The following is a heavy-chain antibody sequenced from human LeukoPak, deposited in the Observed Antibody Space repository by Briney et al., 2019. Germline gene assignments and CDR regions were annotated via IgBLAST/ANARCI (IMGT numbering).Heavy chain of an antibody. CDR1: GGSISSSSYY. Sequence: SSETLSLTCTVSGGSISSSSYYWGWIRQPPGKGLEWIGSIYYSGSTYYNPSLKSRVTMSVDTSKNQFSLKLRSATAADTAVYYCARGYCDSAGCYVGWLDPWGQGTLVTVSS. V-gene: IGHV4-39*07. J-gene: IGHJ5*02. CDR3: ARGYCDSAGCYVGWLDP. D-gene: IGHD2/OR15-2a*01. CDR2: IYYSGST.